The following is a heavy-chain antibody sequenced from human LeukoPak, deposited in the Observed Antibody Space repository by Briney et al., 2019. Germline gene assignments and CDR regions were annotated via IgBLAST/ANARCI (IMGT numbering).Heavy chain of an antibody. CDR1: GYTFTGYY. CDR3: ARGGSSGWYPFDY. Sequence: ASVKGSCKASGYTFTGYYMHWVRQAPGQGLEWMGWINPNSGGTNYAQKFQGWVTMTRDTSISTAYMELSRLRSDDTAVYYCARGGSSGWYPFDYWGQGTLVTVSS. CDR2: INPNSGGT. J-gene: IGHJ4*02. D-gene: IGHD6-19*01. V-gene: IGHV1-2*04.